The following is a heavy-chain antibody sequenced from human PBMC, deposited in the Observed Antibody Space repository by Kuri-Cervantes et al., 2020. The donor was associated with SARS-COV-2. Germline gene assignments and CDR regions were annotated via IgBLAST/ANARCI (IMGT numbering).Heavy chain of an antibody. Sequence: GESLKISCVASGFTFYDYGFHWVRQAPGKGLQWVAVVLNDGRSKFYSESVRGRFTISKDNSGDTVHLQMTSLTVEDTAIYFCAKMGPGGDLHYYYGMDVWGQGTTVTVSS. CDR3: AKMGPGGDLHYYYGMDV. CDR2: VLNDGRSK. D-gene: IGHD1-26*01. V-gene: IGHV3-30*02. J-gene: IGHJ6*02. CDR1: GFTFYDYG.